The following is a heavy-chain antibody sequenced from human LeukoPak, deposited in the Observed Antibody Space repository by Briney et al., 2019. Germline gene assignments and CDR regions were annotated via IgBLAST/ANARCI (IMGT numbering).Heavy chain of an antibody. V-gene: IGHV1-2*02. Sequence: ASVKVSCKASGYTFTGYYMHRVRQAPGQGLEWMGWINPNSGGTNYAQKFQGRVTMTRDTSISTAYMELSRLRSDDTAVYYCARVQYSSSCLDPWGQGTLVTVSS. D-gene: IGHD6-13*01. CDR1: GYTFTGYY. CDR2: INPNSGGT. CDR3: ARVQYSSSCLDP. J-gene: IGHJ5*02.